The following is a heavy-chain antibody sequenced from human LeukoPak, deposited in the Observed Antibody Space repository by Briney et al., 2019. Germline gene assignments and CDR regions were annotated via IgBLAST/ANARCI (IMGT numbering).Heavy chain of an antibody. Sequence: RGSLRLSCVGSGVSFSNYWMSWVRQAPGKGLEWVANVKQDGSEQYYVDSVKGRFTISRDNGKNSLYLQMNSLRAEDTALYYCARGGVSSTGYNYWGQGTLVTVSS. CDR1: GVSFSNYW. CDR2: VKQDGSEQ. V-gene: IGHV3-7*01. D-gene: IGHD1-14*01. J-gene: IGHJ4*02. CDR3: ARGGVSSTGYNY.